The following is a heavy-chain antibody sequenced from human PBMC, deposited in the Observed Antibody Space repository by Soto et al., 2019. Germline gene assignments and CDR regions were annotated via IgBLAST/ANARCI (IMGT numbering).Heavy chain of an antibody. CDR1: GGSISSGGYS. J-gene: IGHJ4*02. V-gene: IGHV4-30-2*01. D-gene: IGHD1-20*01. CDR2: IYHIGST. Sequence: SETLSLTCAVSGGSISSGGYSWSWIRQPPGKGLEWIGYIYHIGSTFYNPSLKSRVTISVYMSKNQFSLKLSSVTAEDTAVYYCARILIIGTTRGSYFDYWGQGTLVTVSS. CDR3: ARILIIGTTRGSYFDY.